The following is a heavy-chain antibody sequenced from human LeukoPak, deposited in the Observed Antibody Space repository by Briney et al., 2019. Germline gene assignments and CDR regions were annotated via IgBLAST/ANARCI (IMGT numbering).Heavy chain of an antibody. CDR3: ARDGYYSDY. V-gene: IGHV3-23*01. J-gene: IGHJ4*02. Sequence: GGSLRLSCAASAFTFSSYGMSWVRQAPGKGLEWVSGISGSGGGGTYYADSAKGRFTISRDNSKNTLYLQMNSLRAEDTAVYYCARDGYYSDYWGQGTLVTVSS. D-gene: IGHD3-10*01. CDR2: ISGSGGGGT. CDR1: AFTFSSYG.